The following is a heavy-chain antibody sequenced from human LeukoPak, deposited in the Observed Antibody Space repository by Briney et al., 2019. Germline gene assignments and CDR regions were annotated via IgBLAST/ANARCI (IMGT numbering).Heavy chain of an antibody. J-gene: IGHJ4*02. Sequence: ASVKVSCKASGGTFSSYAISWVRQAPGQGLEWMGGIIPIFGTANYAQKFQGRVTITADESTSTAYMELSSLRSEDTAVYYCARKVGATGLDYWGQGTLVAVSS. CDR2: IIPIFGTA. CDR1: GGTFSSYA. CDR3: ARKVGATGLDY. V-gene: IGHV1-69*13. D-gene: IGHD1-26*01.